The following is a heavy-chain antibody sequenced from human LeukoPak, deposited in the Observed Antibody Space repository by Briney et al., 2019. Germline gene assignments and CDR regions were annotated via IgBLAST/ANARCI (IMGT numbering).Heavy chain of an antibody. CDR3: ASPSRYYDILTGYDAFDI. J-gene: IGHJ3*02. CDR2: INHSGST. D-gene: IGHD3-9*01. V-gene: IGHV4-34*01. Sequence: PSETLSLTCAVYGGSFSGYYWSWIRQPPGKGLEWIGEINHSGSTNYNPSLKSRVTISVDTSKNQFSLELSSVTAADTAVYYCASPSRYYDILTGYDAFDIWGQGTMVTVSS. CDR1: GGSFSGYY.